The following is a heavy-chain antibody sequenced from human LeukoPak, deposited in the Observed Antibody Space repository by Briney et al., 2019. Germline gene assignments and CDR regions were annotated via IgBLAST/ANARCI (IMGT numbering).Heavy chain of an antibody. CDR1: GYTFTSYG. J-gene: IGHJ6*02. Sequence: PRASVKVSCKAPGYTFTSYGISWVRQTPGQGLEWMGWISAYNGNTNYAQKLQGRVTMTTDTSTSTAYMELRSLRSDDTAVYYCARDHSSGWEDYYYYYGMDVWGQGTTVTVSS. CDR2: ISAYNGNT. V-gene: IGHV1-18*01. CDR3: ARDHSSGWEDYYYYYGMDV. D-gene: IGHD6-19*01.